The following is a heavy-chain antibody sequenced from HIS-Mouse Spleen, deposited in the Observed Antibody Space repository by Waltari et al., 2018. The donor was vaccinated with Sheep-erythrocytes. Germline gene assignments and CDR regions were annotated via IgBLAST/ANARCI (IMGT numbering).Heavy chain of an antibody. CDR3: ARTGTGSYYPY. J-gene: IGHJ4*02. CDR2: IAYDGSNK. D-gene: IGHD1-26*01. V-gene: IGHV3-30*04. Sequence: HVQLVESGGGVVQPGRSQRPFCPASGFTFSSYAMHWVRQAPGKGREWVAVIAYDGSNKYYAGSVQGRVTISRDDSKNTLYLQVNSLRAEDTAVYYCARTGTGSYYPYWGQGTLVTVSS. CDR1: GFTFSSYA.